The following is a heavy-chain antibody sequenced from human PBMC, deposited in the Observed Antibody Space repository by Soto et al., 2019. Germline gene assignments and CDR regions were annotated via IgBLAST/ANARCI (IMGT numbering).Heavy chain of an antibody. CDR2: IIPILGIA. CDR1: GGTFSSYT. D-gene: IGHD2-2*01. J-gene: IGHJ6*03. Sequence: SVKVSCKASGGTFSSYTISWVRQAPGQGLEWMGRIIPILGIANYAQKFQGRVTITADKSTSTAYMELSSLRSEDTAVYYCARTLGYCSSTSCEPYYYYYMDVWGKGTTVTVSS. V-gene: IGHV1-69*02. CDR3: ARTLGYCSSTSCEPYYYYYMDV.